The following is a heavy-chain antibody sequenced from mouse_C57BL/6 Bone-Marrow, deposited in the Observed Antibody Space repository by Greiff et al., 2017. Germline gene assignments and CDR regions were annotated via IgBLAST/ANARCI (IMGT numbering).Heavy chain of an antibody. V-gene: IGHV1-85*01. CDR2: IYPRDGST. J-gene: IGHJ1*03. Sequence: QVQLQQSGPELVKPGASVKLSCKASGYTFTSYDINWVKQRPGQGLEWIGWIYPRDGSTKYNEKLKGKATLTVDTSSSTAYMELHSLTSEDSAVYFCARLGFDGSSGDWYFDVWGTGTTVTVSS. D-gene: IGHD1-1*01. CDR1: GYTFTSYD. CDR3: ARLGFDGSSGDWYFDV.